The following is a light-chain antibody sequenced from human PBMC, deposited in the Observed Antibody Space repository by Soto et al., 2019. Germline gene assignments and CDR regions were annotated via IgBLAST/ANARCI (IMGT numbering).Light chain of an antibody. CDR2: HAT. Sequence: DIQMTQSPSTLPASVGDRVTITCRASQSISNWLAWYQHKPGTAPKILIYHATNLQSGVPSRFSGNISGTLFTLTISGLQPGDSATYYCQQYNSYSPTFGQGTKVEVK. V-gene: IGKV1-5*01. CDR1: QSISNW. CDR3: QQYNSYSPT. J-gene: IGKJ1*01.